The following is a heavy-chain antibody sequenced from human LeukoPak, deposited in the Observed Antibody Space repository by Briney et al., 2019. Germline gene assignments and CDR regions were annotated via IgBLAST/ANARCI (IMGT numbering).Heavy chain of an antibody. CDR2: IIPIFGTA. CDR1: GYTFTSYG. J-gene: IGHJ4*02. V-gene: IGHV1-69*13. D-gene: IGHD6-6*01. CDR3: AREGIAARQFDY. Sequence: GASVTVSCKASGYTFTSYGISWVRQAPGQGLEWMGGIIPIFGTANYAQKFQGRVTITADESTSTAYMELSSLRSEDTAVYYCAREGIAARQFDYWGQGTLVTVSS.